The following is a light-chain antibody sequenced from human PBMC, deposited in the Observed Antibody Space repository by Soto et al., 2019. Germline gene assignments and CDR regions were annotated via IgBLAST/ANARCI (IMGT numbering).Light chain of an antibody. Sequence: SYELTQPPSVSVAPGKTARITCGGNNIGSKSVHWYQQKPGQAPVLVIYYDSDRPSGIPERFSGSNSGNTANLTISRVEAGDEADYYCQVWDSSSDHRGVFGTGTKLTVL. J-gene: IGLJ1*01. CDR2: YDS. CDR1: NIGSKS. V-gene: IGLV3-21*04. CDR3: QVWDSSSDHRGV.